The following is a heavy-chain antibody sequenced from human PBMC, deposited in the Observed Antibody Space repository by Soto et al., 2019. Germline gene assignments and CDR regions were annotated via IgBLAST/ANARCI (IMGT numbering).Heavy chain of an antibody. CDR2: ISYDGSNK. J-gene: IGHJ6*02. CDR3: AKNGDYGYYYYYGMDV. Sequence: SLRLSCAASGFTFSSYGMHWVRQAPGKGLEWVAVISYDGSNKYYADSVKGRFTISRDNSKNTLYLQMNSLRAEDTAVYYCAKNGDYGYYYYYGMDVWGQGTTVTVSS. CDR1: GFTFSSYG. D-gene: IGHD4-17*01. V-gene: IGHV3-30*18.